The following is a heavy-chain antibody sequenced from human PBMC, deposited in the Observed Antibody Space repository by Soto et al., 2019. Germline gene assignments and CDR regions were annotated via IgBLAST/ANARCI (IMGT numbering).Heavy chain of an antibody. CDR1: GFTFSSYW. Sequence: EVQLVESGGGLVQPGGSLRLSCAASGFTFSSYWMHWVRQAPGKGLVWVSRINSDGSSTSYADSVKGRFTISRDNAKNTQYLQTDSLSAEDTAVYYCARDRVTMIVVNGMDVWGQGTTVTVCS. CDR3: ARDRVTMIVVNGMDV. D-gene: IGHD3-22*01. J-gene: IGHJ6*02. V-gene: IGHV3-74*01. CDR2: INSDGSST.